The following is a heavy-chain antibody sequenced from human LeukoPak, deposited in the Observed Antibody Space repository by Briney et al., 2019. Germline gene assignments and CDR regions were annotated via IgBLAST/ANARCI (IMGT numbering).Heavy chain of an antibody. J-gene: IGHJ3*02. V-gene: IGHV3-23*01. Sequence: PGGSLRLSCAASGFTFSSYAMSWVRQAPGKGLEWVSAISGSGGSTYYADSVKGRFTISRDNSKNTLYLQMNSLRAEDTAVYYCAKEEGIVVVPAAKGAFDIWGQGTMVTVSS. CDR3: AKEEGIVVVPAAKGAFDI. CDR2: ISGSGGST. CDR1: GFTFSSYA. D-gene: IGHD2-2*01.